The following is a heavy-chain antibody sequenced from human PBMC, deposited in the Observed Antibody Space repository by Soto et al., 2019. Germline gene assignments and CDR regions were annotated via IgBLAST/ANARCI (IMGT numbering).Heavy chain of an antibody. J-gene: IGHJ4*02. CDR1: GYIFINYG. D-gene: IGHD3-10*01. CDR2: INPGNGDT. V-gene: IGHV1-3*01. CDR3: AREGYYGSQSYNY. Sequence: VQLVQSVAEVKKPGAAVKVSCKASGYIFINYGRNFASQAPGQRLEWIGWINPGNGDTKYSQKFQGRVTIARDTSASTAYIELTSLRSEDTAVFYCAREGYYGSQSYNYWSQRSMLIVSS.